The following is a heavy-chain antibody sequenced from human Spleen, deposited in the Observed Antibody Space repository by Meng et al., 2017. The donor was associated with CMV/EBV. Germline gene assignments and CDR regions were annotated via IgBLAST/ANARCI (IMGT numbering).Heavy chain of an antibody. CDR3: ARDNNWNYVLDY. CDR1: GYTFTSYG. D-gene: IGHD1-7*01. J-gene: IGHJ4*02. Sequence: ASVKVSCKASGYTFTSYGISWVRQAPGQGLEWMGWISAYNGNTNYAQKLQGRVTMTTDTSTSTAYTELRSLRSDDTAVYYCARDNNWNYVLDYWGQGTLVTVS. V-gene: IGHV1-18*01. CDR2: ISAYNGNT.